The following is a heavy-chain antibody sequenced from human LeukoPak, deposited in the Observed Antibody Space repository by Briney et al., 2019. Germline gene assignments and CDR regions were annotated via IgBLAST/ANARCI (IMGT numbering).Heavy chain of an antibody. Sequence: SETLSLTCTVSGASISSGDYYWIWIRQPAGRGLEWIGRVYTGGSTNYNSFLKSRITISVDTSKNQFSLKLSSVTAADTAVYYCARTEESGYSYGYFGYYYYMDVWGKGTTVTVSS. CDR3: ARTEESGYSYGYFGYYYYMDV. CDR2: VYTGGST. D-gene: IGHD5-18*01. V-gene: IGHV4-61*02. CDR1: GASISSGDYY. J-gene: IGHJ6*03.